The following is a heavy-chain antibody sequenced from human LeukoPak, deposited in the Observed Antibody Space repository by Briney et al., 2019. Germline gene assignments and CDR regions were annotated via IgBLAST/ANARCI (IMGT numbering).Heavy chain of an antibody. D-gene: IGHD1-26*01. V-gene: IGHV4-31*03. J-gene: IGHJ3*02. CDR2: IYYSGST. CDR3: ARDAWEDDAFDI. Sequence: PSETLSLTCTVSGGSISSGGYYWSWIRQPPGKGLEWIGYIYYSGSTYYNPSLKSRVTISVDTSKNQFSLKLSSVTAADTAVYYCARDAWEDDAFDIWGQGTMVTVSS. CDR1: GGSISSGGYY.